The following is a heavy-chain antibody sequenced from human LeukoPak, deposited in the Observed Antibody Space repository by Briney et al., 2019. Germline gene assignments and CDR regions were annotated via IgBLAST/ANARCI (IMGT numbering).Heavy chain of an antibody. D-gene: IGHD6-13*01. CDR3: ARGGLVTRAAAGTMPFDY. V-gene: IGHV1-3*01. CDR2: INAGNGNT. J-gene: IGHJ4*02. CDR1: GYTFTSYA. Sequence: GASVKVSCKASGYTFTSYAMHWVRQAPGQRLEWMGWINAGNGNTKYSQKFQGRVTITRDTSASTAYMELSSLRSEDTAVYYCARGGLVTRAAAGTMPFDYWGQGTLVTVSS.